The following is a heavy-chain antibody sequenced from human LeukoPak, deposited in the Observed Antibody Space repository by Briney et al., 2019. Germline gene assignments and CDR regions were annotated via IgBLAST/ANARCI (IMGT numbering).Heavy chain of an antibody. CDR3: VRAAQEGRDSLTGVQTGNWFDP. V-gene: IGHV1-8*01. D-gene: IGHD3-9*01. J-gene: IGHJ5*02. CDR2: MNPSSGNT. CDR1: GYNFTSYD. Sequence: ASVTVSCKTSGYNFTSYDINWVRQATGQGPEWMGWMNPSSGNTGYAQNFQGRLDLTMNIALTTAYMELSSLTSEDTATYYCVRAAQEGRDSLTGVQTGNWFDPWGQGTLVTVSS.